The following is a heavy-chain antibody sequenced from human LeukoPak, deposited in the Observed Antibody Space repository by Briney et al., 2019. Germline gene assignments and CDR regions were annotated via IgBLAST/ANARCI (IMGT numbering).Heavy chain of an antibody. J-gene: IGHJ4*02. CDR3: ATTVERRSY. Sequence: GGSLRLSCAASGFTVSSNYMSWLRQAPGKGLEWVSVIYSGGSTYYSDSVKGRFTISRDNSKNTLYLQMNSLRAEDTAVYYCATTVERRSYSGQGTLVTVSS. CDR2: IYSGGST. D-gene: IGHD1-1*01. CDR1: GFTVSSNY. V-gene: IGHV3-53*01.